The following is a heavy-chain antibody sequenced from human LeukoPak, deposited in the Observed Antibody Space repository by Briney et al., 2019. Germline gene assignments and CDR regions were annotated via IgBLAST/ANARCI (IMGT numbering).Heavy chain of an antibody. CDR3: AKDGRVAAAAYYFDY. CDR2: IANDGRDK. V-gene: IGHV3-30*18. CDR1: GFTFSSHG. J-gene: IGHJ4*02. D-gene: IGHD6-13*01. Sequence: PGRSLRLSCAASGFTFSSHGMHWVRQAPGKGLEWVAVIANDGRDKKYADSLKGRFTISRDNSKNTLYLQMNSLRAEDTAVYYCAKDGRVAAAAYYFDYWGQGTLATVSS.